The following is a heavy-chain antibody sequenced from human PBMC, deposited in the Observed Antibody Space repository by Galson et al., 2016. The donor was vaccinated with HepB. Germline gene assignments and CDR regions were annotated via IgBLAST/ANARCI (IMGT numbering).Heavy chain of an antibody. D-gene: IGHD2-2*01. J-gene: IGHJ4*02. CDR2: ISADNGNT. Sequence: SVKVSCKASGYTFTNYGISWVRQAPGQGLEWMGWISADNGNTNYAQKFQGRVTMTTDTFTSTAYMELRSLRSDDTAVYYCARGRYCSGTSCSGLWDYFPYWGQGTLVTVSS. CDR3: ARGRYCSGTSCSGLWDYFPY. CDR1: GYTFTNYG. V-gene: IGHV1-18*01.